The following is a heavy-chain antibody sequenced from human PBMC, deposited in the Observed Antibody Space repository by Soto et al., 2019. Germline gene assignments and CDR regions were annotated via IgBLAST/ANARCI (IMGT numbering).Heavy chain of an antibody. V-gene: IGHV3-7*01. Sequence: EVQLVESGGGLVQPGGSLRLSCAASGFTFSSNWMNWVRQAPGKGLEWVANIKQDGSEKYYVDSVKGRFTISRDNAKNSLYLKMNSLRAEDTAVYYCVAAVDYWGQGTLVTVSS. CDR2: IKQDGSEK. D-gene: IGHD2-15*01. CDR1: GFTFSSNW. CDR3: VAAVDY. J-gene: IGHJ4*02.